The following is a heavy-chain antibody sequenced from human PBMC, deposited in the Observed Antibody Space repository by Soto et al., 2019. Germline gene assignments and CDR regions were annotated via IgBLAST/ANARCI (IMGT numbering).Heavy chain of an antibody. CDR2: ISYDGSNK. CDR1: GFTFSSYG. V-gene: IGHV3-30*18. D-gene: IGHD2-2*01. J-gene: IGHJ6*02. Sequence: HPWGSLRLSCSASGFTFSSYGMHWCRQAPGKGLEWVAVISYDGSNKYYADSVKGRFTISRDSSKNTLYLQMNSLRAEDTAVYYCAKNGYCSGSSCYEAYYYYYGMDVWGQGTTVTVSS. CDR3: AKNGYCSGSSCYEAYYYYYGMDV.